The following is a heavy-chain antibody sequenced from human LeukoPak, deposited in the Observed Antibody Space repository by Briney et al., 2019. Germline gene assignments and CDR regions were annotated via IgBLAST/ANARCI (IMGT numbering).Heavy chain of an antibody. CDR2: NCRGGSN. CDR1: GGSISSSNW. V-gene: IGHV4-4*02. CDR3: AKGEDHGSGTVHFAS. D-gene: IGHD3-10*01. J-gene: IGHJ4*02. Sequence: PSETLSLTCAVSGGSISSSNWYWGFRPPPGERLEGCRENCRGGSNNYNPSRKSRVAMSVDKSRDQFSLQLSSVTAADTAVYYCAKGEDHGSGTVHFASWGQGTLVTVSS.